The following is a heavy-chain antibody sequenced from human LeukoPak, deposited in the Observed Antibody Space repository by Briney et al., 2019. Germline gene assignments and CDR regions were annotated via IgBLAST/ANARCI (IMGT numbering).Heavy chain of an antibody. CDR2: IRYDGSNK. D-gene: IGHD5-18*01. J-gene: IGHJ4*02. CDR1: GFTFSSYG. Sequence: PGGSLRLSCAASGFTFSSYGMHWVRQAPGKGLEWVAFIRYDGSNKYYADSVKGRFTISRDNSKNTLYLQMNSLRAEDTAVYYCARSSHVDRAMVELDYWGQGTRVTVSS. V-gene: IGHV3-30*02. CDR3: ARSSHVDRAMVELDY.